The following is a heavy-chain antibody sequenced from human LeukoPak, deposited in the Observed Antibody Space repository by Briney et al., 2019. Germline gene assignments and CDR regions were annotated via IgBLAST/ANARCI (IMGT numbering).Heavy chain of an antibody. J-gene: IGHJ6*02. CDR2: IYYSGST. CDR3: ARDGSPYYYYGMDV. Sequence: SETLSLTCTVSGGSISSYYWSWIRQPPGKGLEWIGYIYYSGSTNYNPSLKSRVTISVDTSKNQFPLKLSSVTAADTAVYYCARDGSPYYYYGMDVWGQGTTVTVSS. D-gene: IGHD1-26*01. V-gene: IGHV4-59*01. CDR1: GGSISSYY.